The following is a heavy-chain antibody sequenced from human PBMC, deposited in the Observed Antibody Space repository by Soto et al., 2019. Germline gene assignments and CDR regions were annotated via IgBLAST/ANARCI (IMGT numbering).Heavy chain of an antibody. CDR1: GGSINSNNYY. V-gene: IGHV4-39*02. D-gene: IGHD2-15*01. Sequence: SETLSLTCTVSGGSINSNNYYWAWIRQPPGKGLAWIASIYYDGGTYYNPSLKSRVSISVDTSKNHFSLKLSSATAADTAVYYCAKVVVAATRHTDFDSWGQGTLVTVSS. CDR2: IYYDGGT. J-gene: IGHJ4*02. CDR3: AKVVVAATRHTDFDS.